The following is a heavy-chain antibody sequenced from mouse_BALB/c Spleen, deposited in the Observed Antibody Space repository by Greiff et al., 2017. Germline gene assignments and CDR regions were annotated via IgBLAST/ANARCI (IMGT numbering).Heavy chain of an antibody. Sequence: QVQLQQSGAELVRPGTSVKVSCTASGYAFTNYLIEWVKQRPGQGLEWIGVINPGNGGTNYNEKFKGKATLTADKSSSTAYMQLSSLTSDDSAVYCCARSHYYGSTYYAMDYWGQGTSVTVSA. CDR2: INPGNGGT. CDR1: GYAFTNYL. V-gene: IGHV1-54*03. D-gene: IGHD1-1*01. CDR3: ARSHYYGSTYYAMDY. J-gene: IGHJ4*01.